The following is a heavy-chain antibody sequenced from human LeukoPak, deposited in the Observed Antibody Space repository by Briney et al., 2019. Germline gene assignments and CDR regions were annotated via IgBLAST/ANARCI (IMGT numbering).Heavy chain of an antibody. CDR2: INTSGST. CDR1: GGSISSNY. V-gene: IGHV4-4*07. Sequence: SETLSLTCTVSGGSISSNYWSWIRQPAGKGLEWIGRINTSGSTKYNPSLKSRVTMSADTSKNQFSLNLSSLTAAHTAVYYCARASYYASRNNIAFDIWGHGTMVTVSS. D-gene: IGHD3-10*01. CDR3: ARASYYASRNNIAFDI. J-gene: IGHJ3*02.